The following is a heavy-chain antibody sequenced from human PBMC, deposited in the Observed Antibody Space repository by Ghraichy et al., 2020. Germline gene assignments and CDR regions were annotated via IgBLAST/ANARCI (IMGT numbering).Heavy chain of an antibody. D-gene: IGHD6-13*01. V-gene: IGHV3-23*01. CDR1: GFTFSSYA. CDR3: AKEGDASSSWYLSAGMDV. Sequence: GGSLRLSCAASGFTFSSYAMSWVRQAPGKGLEWVSGISGSGGSTYYADSVKGRFTISRDNSKNTLYLQMNSLRAEDTAVYYCAKEGDASSSWYLSAGMDVWGQGTTVTVSS. J-gene: IGHJ6*02. CDR2: ISGSGGST.